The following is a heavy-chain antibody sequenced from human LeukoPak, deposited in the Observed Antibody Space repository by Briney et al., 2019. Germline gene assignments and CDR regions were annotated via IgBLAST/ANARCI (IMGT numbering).Heavy chain of an antibody. CDR3: ARFQWLVRVSYYYMDV. CDR1: GYTFTSYG. J-gene: IGHJ6*03. Sequence: ASVKVSCKASGYTFTSYGISWVRQAPGQGLEWMGWISAYNGNTNYAQKLQGRVTMTTDTSTSTAYMELRSLRSDDTAVYYCARFQWLVRVSYYYMDVWGKGTTVTVSS. D-gene: IGHD6-19*01. CDR2: ISAYNGNT. V-gene: IGHV1-18*01.